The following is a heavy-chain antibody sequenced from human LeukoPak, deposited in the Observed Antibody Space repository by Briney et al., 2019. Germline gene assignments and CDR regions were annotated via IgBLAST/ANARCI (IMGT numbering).Heavy chain of an antibody. CDR3: ARDPWFGELLDPNDAFDI. J-gene: IGHJ3*02. D-gene: IGHD3-10*01. Sequence: PGGSLRLSCAASGFTVSSNYMSWVRQAPGKGLEWVSVIYSGGSTYYADSVKGRFTISRDNSKNTLYLQMNSPRAEDTAVYYCARDPWFGELLDPNDAFDIWGQGTMVTVSS. CDR1: GFTVSSNY. V-gene: IGHV3-66*01. CDR2: IYSGGST.